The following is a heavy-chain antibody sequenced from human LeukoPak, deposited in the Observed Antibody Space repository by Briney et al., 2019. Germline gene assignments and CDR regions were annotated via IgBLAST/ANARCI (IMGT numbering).Heavy chain of an antibody. CDR2: INPNSGGT. V-gene: IGHV1-2*02. CDR1: GYTFTGYY. Sequence: ASVTVSCKAYGYTFTGYYMHLVRQAPGQGLEWMGWINPNSGGTNYAQKFQGRVTMTRDTSISTAYMELSRLRSDDTAVYYCASSLLIYDILTGFSRPYYYYGMDVWGQGTTVTVSS. D-gene: IGHD3-9*01. J-gene: IGHJ6*02. CDR3: ASSLLIYDILTGFSRPYYYYGMDV.